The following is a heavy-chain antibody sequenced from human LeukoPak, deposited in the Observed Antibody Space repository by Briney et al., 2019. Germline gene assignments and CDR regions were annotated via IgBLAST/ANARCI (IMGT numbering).Heavy chain of an antibody. CDR1: GGTFSSYA. V-gene: IGHV1-69*13. Sequence: ASVKVSCKASGGTFSSYAISWVRQAPGQGLEWMGGIIPIFGTANYAQKFQGRVTITADESTSTAYMELSSLRSEDTAVYYCVRDGHRLYDYYYYYMDVWGKGTTVTVSS. J-gene: IGHJ6*03. D-gene: IGHD2-2*02. CDR3: VRDGHRLYDYYYYYMDV. CDR2: IIPIFGTA.